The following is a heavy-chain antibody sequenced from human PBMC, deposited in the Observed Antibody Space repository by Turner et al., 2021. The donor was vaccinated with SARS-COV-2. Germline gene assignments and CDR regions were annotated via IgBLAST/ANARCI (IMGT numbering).Heavy chain of an antibody. V-gene: IGHV4-31*03. J-gene: IGHJ3*02. D-gene: IGHD1-26*01. Sequence: QMQLQESRAGRVTHSQTLSLTCTVSGGSIRSGGYFWSWIRQHPGKGLEWIGYIYCSGNTYYNPSLNSRVTISVDTSKNQFSLRLNSATAADTAVYYCARDGMVVGAFDIWGQGTMVTVSS. CDR3: ARDGMVVGAFDI. CDR2: IYCSGNT. CDR1: GGSIRSGGYF.